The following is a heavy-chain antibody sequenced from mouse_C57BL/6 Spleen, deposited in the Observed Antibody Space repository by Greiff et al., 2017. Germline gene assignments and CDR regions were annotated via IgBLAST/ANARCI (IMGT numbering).Heavy chain of an antibody. CDR2: IDPEDGDT. CDR1: GFNIKDYY. D-gene: IGHD4-1*01. Sequence: VQLQQSGAELVRPGASVKLSCTASGFNIKDYYMHWVKQRPEQGLEWIGRIDPEDGDTEYAPKFQGKATMTADTSSNTAYLQLSSLTSEDTAVYYCTTSLLGHWFAYWGQGTLVTVSA. V-gene: IGHV14-1*01. J-gene: IGHJ3*01. CDR3: TTSLLGHWFAY.